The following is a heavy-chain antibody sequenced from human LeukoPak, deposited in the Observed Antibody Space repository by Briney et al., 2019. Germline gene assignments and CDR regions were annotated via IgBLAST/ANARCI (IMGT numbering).Heavy chain of an antibody. CDR3: VRVPVPLGILSRNPLPTLYYHSLDV. Sequence: SETLSLTCTVSGGSIRNYYWSWIRQSPGKGLEWIGYLSYSGNTATTKYHPSLKSRVTISGDLSNDQFSLRLISVTSADTAVYFCVRVPVPLGILSRNPLPTLYYHSLDVWGQGTTVTVSS. J-gene: IGHJ6*02. D-gene: IGHD1-14*01. CDR2: LSYSGNTATT. V-gene: IGHV4-59*01. CDR1: GGSIRNYY.